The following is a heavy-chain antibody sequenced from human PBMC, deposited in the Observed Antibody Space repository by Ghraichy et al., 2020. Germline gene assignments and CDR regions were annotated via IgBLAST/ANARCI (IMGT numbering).Heavy chain of an antibody. D-gene: IGHD1-26*01. CDR1: GFTFSSYS. J-gene: IGHJ4*02. CDR2: ISYVGSNT. Sequence: GGSLRLSCAASGFTFSSYSMNWVRRAPGKGLEWVALISYVGSNTYYADSVKGRFTISRDNSKNTLYLQMNSLRAEDTAVYYCAKDMSNSGFDYWGQGTLVTVSS. V-gene: IGHV3-30*18. CDR3: AKDMSNSGFDY.